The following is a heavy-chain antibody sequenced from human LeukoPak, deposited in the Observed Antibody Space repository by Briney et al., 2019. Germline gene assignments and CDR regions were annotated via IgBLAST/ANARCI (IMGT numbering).Heavy chain of an antibody. V-gene: IGHV3-23*01. CDR3: AKVSVMVRGGNTFDY. CDR2: ISGSGGST. D-gene: IGHD3-10*01. Sequence: GGSLRLSCAASGFTFSSYAMSWVRQAPGKGLEWVSAISGSGGSTYYADSVKGRFTISRDNSKNTLHLQMNSLRAEDTAVYYCAKVSVMVRGGNTFDYLGQGTLVTVSS. J-gene: IGHJ4*02. CDR1: GFTFSSYA.